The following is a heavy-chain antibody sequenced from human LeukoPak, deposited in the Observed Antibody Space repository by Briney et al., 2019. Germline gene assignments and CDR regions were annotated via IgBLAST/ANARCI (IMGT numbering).Heavy chain of an antibody. Sequence: PGGSLRLSCAASGFTFSSYAMHWVRQAPGKGLEWVAVISHDGSHQNYADSVKGRFTISRDNSRNTLFLHMISLRTEDTAMYYCARSPFSYSFYYCDYWGQGTLVTVSS. CDR3: ARSPFSYSFYYCDY. J-gene: IGHJ4*02. D-gene: IGHD1-26*01. CDR1: GFTFSSYA. V-gene: IGHV3-30*04. CDR2: ISHDGSHQ.